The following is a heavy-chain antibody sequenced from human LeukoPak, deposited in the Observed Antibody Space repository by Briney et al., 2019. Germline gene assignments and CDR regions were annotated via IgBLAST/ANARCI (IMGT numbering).Heavy chain of an antibody. D-gene: IGHD5-24*01. CDR3: ARGEMATTDNAFDI. CDR1: GFTFSSYW. CDR2: INHSGST. Sequence: SGGSLRLSCAASGFTFSSYWMSWVRQAPGKGLEWIGEINHSGSTNYNPSLKSRVTISVDTSKNQFSLKLSSVTAADTAAYYCARGEMATTDNAFDIWGQGTMVTVSS. V-gene: IGHV4-34*01. J-gene: IGHJ3*02.